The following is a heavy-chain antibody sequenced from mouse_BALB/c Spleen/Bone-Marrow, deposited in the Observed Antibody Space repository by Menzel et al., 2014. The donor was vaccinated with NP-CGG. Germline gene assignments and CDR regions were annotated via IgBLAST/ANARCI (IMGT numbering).Heavy chain of an antibody. CDR1: GFDFXRYW. CDR3: GLLGYCGYHDV. D-gene: IGHD2-3*01. Sequence: EVKLMESGGGLVQPGGSLKLSCVASGFDFXRYWMSWVRQAPGKGLEWIGEINPDSSTINYTPSLKDKFIISRDNAKNTLYLQMSKVRSEDTALYYCGLLGYCGYHDVWGAGTTVTISS. J-gene: IGHJ1*01. V-gene: IGHV4-1*02. CDR2: INPDSSTI.